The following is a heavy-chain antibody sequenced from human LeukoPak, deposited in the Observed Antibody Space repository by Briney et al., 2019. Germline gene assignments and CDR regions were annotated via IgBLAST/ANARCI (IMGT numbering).Heavy chain of an antibody. Sequence: ASVKVSCKASDYTFTSYGISWVRQAPGQGLEWMGWISAYNGNTNYAQKLQGRVTMTTDTSTSTAYMELRSLRSDDTAVYYCARESNGDYYFDYWGQGTLVTVSS. D-gene: IGHD4-17*01. J-gene: IGHJ4*02. CDR1: DYTFTSYG. V-gene: IGHV1-18*04. CDR3: ARESNGDYYFDY. CDR2: ISAYNGNT.